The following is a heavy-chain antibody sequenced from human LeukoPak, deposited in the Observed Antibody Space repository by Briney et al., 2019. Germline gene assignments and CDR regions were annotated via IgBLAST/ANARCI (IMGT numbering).Heavy chain of an antibody. CDR2: IHPSTGNP. V-gene: IGHV7-4-1*02. D-gene: IGHD3-16*02. Sequence: GASVKVSCKASGYTFTSYGINWVRQAPGQGLEWMGWIHPSTGNPTYAQGFTGRFVFSLDTSVSTTYLQISSLKAEDTAVYYCARAFQSLGGLSLPDYWGQGTPVTVSS. CDR3: ARAFQSLGGLSLPDY. J-gene: IGHJ4*02. CDR1: GYTFTSYG.